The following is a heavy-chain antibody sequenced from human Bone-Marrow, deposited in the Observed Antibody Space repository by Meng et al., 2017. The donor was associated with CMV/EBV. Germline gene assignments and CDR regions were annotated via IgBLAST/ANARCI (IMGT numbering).Heavy chain of an antibody. CDR3: ARDTDYGSGRGYYFDY. D-gene: IGHD3-10*01. J-gene: IGHJ4*02. V-gene: IGHV3-23*01. Sequence: GESLKISCAASGFTFSSYAMSWVRQAPGKGLEWVSAISGSGGSTYYADSVKGRFTISRDNSKNSLYLQMNSLRAEDTAVYYCARDTDYGSGRGYYFDYWGQGTLVTVSS. CDR2: ISGSGGST. CDR1: GFTFSSYA.